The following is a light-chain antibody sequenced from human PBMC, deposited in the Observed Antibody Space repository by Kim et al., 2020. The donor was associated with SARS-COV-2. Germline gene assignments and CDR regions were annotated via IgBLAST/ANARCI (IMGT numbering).Light chain of an antibody. CDR3: QAWDSSTGVV. J-gene: IGLJ2*01. CDR2: QDT. Sequence: SYELTQPPSVSVSPGRTASITCSGEKLGDMYTCWYQQKAGQSPVLVIYQDTKRPPGIPGRFSGSSSGNTATLTISGTQTLDEADYYCQAWDSSTGVVFGGGTQLTVL. V-gene: IGLV3-1*01. CDR1: KLGDMY.